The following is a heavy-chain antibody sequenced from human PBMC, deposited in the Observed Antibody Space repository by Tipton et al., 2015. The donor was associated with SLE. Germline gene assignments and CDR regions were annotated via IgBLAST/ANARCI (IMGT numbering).Heavy chain of an antibody. Sequence: SLRLSCTASGFTFSSYWMSWVRQAPGKGLEWVANIKEDGSETHYVDSVKGRFTISRDNAKNSLYLQMNSLRAEDTAVYYCGRLAFGWELIGGVDYWGQGTLVTVSS. CDR3: GRLAFGWELIGGVDY. CDR1: GFTFSSYW. D-gene: IGHD1-26*01. V-gene: IGHV3-7*01. CDR2: IKEDGSET. J-gene: IGHJ4*02.